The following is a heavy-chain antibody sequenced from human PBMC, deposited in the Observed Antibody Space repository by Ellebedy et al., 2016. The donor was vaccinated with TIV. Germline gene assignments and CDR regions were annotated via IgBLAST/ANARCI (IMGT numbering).Heavy chain of an antibody. V-gene: IGHV4-34*01. CDR2: VNHSGST. Sequence: SETLSLXXAVYGGSFSAHYWSWIRQPPGKGLEWIGEVNHSGSTNYNTSLKSRVAMSVDTSKNQFSLKLSSVTAADTAVYYCARGTGALQSLKYFDSWGQGTLVIVSS. CDR3: ARGTGALQSLKYFDS. CDR1: GGSFSAHY. D-gene: IGHD3-10*01. J-gene: IGHJ4*02.